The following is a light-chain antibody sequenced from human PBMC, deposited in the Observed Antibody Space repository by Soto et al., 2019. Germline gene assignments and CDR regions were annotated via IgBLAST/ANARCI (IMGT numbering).Light chain of an antibody. CDR1: QDIRHD. V-gene: IGKV1-6*01. Sequence: AIQMTPSPASLSASVGDRVTITCRASQDIRHDLGWYQQKPGRAPKLLIYVASNLQSGVPSRFSGSGSATDFTRTISSLQTEDFATYYCLQDYNYPWTFGQGTKVELK. CDR3: LQDYNYPWT. CDR2: VAS. J-gene: IGKJ1*01.